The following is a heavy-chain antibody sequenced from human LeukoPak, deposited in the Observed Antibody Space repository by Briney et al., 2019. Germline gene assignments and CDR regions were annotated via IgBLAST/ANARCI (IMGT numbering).Heavy chain of an antibody. CDR2: IWYDGSNK. CDR3: ARVCEYYGMDV. J-gene: IGHJ6*02. D-gene: IGHD2-2*01. V-gene: IGHV3-33*01. Sequence: GRSLRLSCAASGFTFSSYGMHWVRQAPGKGLGWVAVIWYDGSNKYYADSVKGRFTISRDNSKNTLYLQMNSLRAEDTAVYYCARVCEYYGMDVWGQGTTVTVSS. CDR1: GFTFSSYG.